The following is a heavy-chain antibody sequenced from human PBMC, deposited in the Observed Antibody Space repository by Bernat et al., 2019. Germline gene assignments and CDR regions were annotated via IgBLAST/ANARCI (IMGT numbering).Heavy chain of an antibody. CDR3: ARERTQGALAYEK. V-gene: IGHV3-33*01. Sequence: QVQLVESGGGVVQPGRSLRLSCAASGFIFSRYDMHWVRQAPGKGLEWVADIWYDGSNKYYADSVKGRFTISRDNSKNTLCLEMNSLRAEDTAVYYCARERTQGALAYEKWGQGTMVTVSS. D-gene: IGHD3-16*01. CDR1: GFIFSRYD. CDR2: IWYDGSNK. J-gene: IGHJ3*01.